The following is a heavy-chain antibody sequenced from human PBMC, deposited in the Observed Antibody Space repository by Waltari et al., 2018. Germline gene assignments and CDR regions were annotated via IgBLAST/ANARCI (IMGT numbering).Heavy chain of an antibody. D-gene: IGHD3-10*01. Sequence: QVQLVQSGSELKKPGASVKVSCKASGYTFTSYAMNWVRQSPGQGLEWMGWINTNTGNPTYAQGVKGRFGFSLDTYVRTAYLQSSSLKAEDTAVYYCARDGSGSYYKPLDYWGHGTLVTVSS. CDR2: INTNTGNP. CDR3: ARDGSGSYYKPLDY. V-gene: IGHV7-4-1*02. J-gene: IGHJ4*01. CDR1: GYTFTSYA.